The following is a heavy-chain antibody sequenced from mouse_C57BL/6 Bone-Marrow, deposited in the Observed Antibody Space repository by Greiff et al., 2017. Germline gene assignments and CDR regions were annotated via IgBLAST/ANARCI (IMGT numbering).Heavy chain of an antibody. V-gene: IGHV1-82*01. Sequence: VQLQQSGPELVKPGASVKISCKASGYAFSSSWMNWVKQRPGKGLEWIGRIYPGDGDTNYNGKFKGKATLTADKSSSTAYMQLSSLTSEDSAVYFCARSITDWYFDVWGTGTTVTVSS. CDR1: GYAFSSSW. CDR2: IYPGDGDT. D-gene: IGHD1-1*01. CDR3: ARSITDWYFDV. J-gene: IGHJ1*03.